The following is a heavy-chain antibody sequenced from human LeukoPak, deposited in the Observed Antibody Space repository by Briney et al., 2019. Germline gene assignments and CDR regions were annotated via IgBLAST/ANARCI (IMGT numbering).Heavy chain of an antibody. Sequence: PGGSLRLSCAASGFTFSSYGMHWVRQAPGRGLEWVAVIWYDGSNKYYADSVKGRFAISGDNSKNTLYLQMNSLRAEDTAVYYCAKGLYYLDYWGQGTLVTVSS. V-gene: IGHV3-33*06. CDR3: AKGLYYLDY. CDR2: IWYDGSNK. J-gene: IGHJ4*02. CDR1: GFTFSSYG.